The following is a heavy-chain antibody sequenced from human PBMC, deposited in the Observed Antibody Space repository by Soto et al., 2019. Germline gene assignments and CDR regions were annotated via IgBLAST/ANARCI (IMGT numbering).Heavy chain of an antibody. J-gene: IGHJ4*02. CDR3: ARAVGPFDY. CDR2: IWHDGSNK. D-gene: IGHD1-26*01. Sequence: PGGSLRLSCAAAGFTFSTYGIHWVRQAPGKGLEWVAVIWHDGSNKYYADSVKGRFTISRDNSKNTLYLEMNSLRAEDTAVYYCARAVGPFDYWGQGTLVTSPQ. CDR1: GFTFSTYG. V-gene: IGHV3-33*01.